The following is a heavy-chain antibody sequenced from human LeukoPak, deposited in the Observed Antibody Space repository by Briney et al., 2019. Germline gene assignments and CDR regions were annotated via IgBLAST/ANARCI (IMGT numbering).Heavy chain of an antibody. CDR2: IYHSGST. D-gene: IGHD6-19*01. J-gene: IGHJ5*02. CDR1: GYSISSGYY. Sequence: SETLSLTCTVSGYSISSGYYWGWIRQPPGKGLESIGSIYHSGSTYYNPSLMSRVTISVDTSKNQFSLKLSSVTAADTAVYYCARHRGWTGWFDPWGQGTLVTVSS. V-gene: IGHV4-38-2*02. CDR3: ARHRGWTGWFDP.